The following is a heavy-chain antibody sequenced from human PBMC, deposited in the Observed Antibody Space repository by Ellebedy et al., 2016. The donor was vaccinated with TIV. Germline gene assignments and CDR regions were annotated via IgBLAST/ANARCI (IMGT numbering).Heavy chain of an antibody. CDR1: GGSISSGGYY. J-gene: IGHJ4*02. Sequence: MPSETLSLTCTVSGGSISSGGYYWSWIRQHPGKGLEWIGYIYYSGSTYYNPSLKSRVTISVDTSKNQFSLKLSSVTAADTAVYYCARGLHYYDSSGYQFDYWGQGTLVTVSS. V-gene: IGHV4-31*03. CDR3: ARGLHYYDSSGYQFDY. D-gene: IGHD3-22*01. CDR2: IYYSGST.